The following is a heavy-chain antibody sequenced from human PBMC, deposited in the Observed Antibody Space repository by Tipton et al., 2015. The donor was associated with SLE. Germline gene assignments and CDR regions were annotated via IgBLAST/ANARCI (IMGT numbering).Heavy chain of an antibody. CDR3: ARGGGTAHYWYFDL. V-gene: IGHV7-4-1*02. D-gene: IGHD5-18*01. J-gene: IGHJ2*01. CDR1: GYTFISYA. CDR2: INTNTGNP. Sequence: QLVQSGSELKKPGASVKVSCKASGYTFISYAMNWVRQAPGQGPEWMGWINTNTGNPTYAQGFTGRFVFSLDTSVNTAYLQISSLKAEDTAVYFCARGGGTAHYWYFDLWGRGTLVTVSS.